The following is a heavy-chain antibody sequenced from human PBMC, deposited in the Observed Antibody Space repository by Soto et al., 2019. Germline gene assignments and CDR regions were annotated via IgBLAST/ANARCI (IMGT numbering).Heavy chain of an antibody. J-gene: IGHJ4*02. V-gene: IGHV4-61*08. CDR3: ARVKWFGESGFDY. D-gene: IGHD3-10*01. CDR1: GGSISSGGYY. CDR2: IYYTGYT. Sequence: SETLSLTCTVSGGSISSGGYYWSWIRQPPGKGPEWIGYIYYTGYTYYNPSLKSRVTISVDTSKNQFSLNVSSVTAADTAVYYCARVKWFGESGFDYWGQGTLVTVSS.